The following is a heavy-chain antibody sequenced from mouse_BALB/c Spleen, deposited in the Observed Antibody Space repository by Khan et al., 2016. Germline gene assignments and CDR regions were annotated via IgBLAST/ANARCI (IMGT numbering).Heavy chain of an antibody. CDR2: IRRGGST. CDR1: GFALTTYG. V-gene: IGHV2-2*02. J-gene: IGHJ2*01. CDR3: ARTCDYDWGFDY. D-gene: IGHD2-4*01. Sequence: QVQLKESGPGLVQPSQSLSITCTVSGFALTTYGVHWVRQSPGKALEWLGVIRRGGSTDYNAAFISRLSISRNTSQSQVVIKVSTQQANDTAIYLCARTCDYDWGFDYWGQGTTLTVSS.